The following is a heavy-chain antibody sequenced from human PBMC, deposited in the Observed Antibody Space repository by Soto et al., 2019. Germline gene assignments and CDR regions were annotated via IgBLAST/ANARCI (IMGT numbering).Heavy chain of an antibody. CDR2: IYHGGGA. Sequence: SETLSLTWAITGGSISNENRRPSARQTPGKGLEWIGEIYHGGGARYNPSLRRRVTISVDKSKNQFSLNLSSVTAADTAVYYCARLIMSTNSFDIWGQGTMVT. V-gene: IGHV4-4*02. CDR3: ARLIMSTNSFDI. CDR1: GGSISNENR. J-gene: IGHJ3*02. D-gene: IGHD2-2*01.